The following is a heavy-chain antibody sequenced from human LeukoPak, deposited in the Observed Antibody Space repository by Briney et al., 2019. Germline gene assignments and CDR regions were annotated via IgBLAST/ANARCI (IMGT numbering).Heavy chain of an antibody. D-gene: IGHD3-9*01. Sequence: ASVNLSCTASGYTFTSYAMHWVRQAPGQRLEWVGCINTGNGNTKYSQKFQGRVTITRDTSASTAYMELSSLRSEDTAVYYCARDQYYDILTGYYFYDAFDIWGQGTVVTVSS. CDR2: INTGNGNT. CDR3: ARDQYYDILTGYYFYDAFDI. V-gene: IGHV1-3*04. CDR1: GYTFTSYA. J-gene: IGHJ3*02.